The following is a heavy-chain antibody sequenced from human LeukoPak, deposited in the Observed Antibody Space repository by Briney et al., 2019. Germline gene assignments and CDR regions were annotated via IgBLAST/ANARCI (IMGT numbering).Heavy chain of an antibody. CDR2: IYYSGST. CDR1: GGSISSYY. V-gene: IGHV4-59*08. J-gene: IGHJ4*02. D-gene: IGHD4-17*01. Sequence: SETLSLTCTVSGGSISSYYWSWIRQPPGKGLEWIGYIYYSGSTYYNPSLKSRVTISVDTSKNQFSLKLSSVAAADTAVYYCARLDNYGDPSFDYWGQGTLVTVSS. CDR3: ARLDNYGDPSFDY.